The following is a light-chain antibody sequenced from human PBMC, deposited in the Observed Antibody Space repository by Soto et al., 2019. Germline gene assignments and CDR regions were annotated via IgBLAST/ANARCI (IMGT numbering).Light chain of an antibody. J-gene: IGKJ3*01. Sequence: DIQMTQSPSSLSPSIGDRVTITCRASQSIRSYVNWYQQKAGKAPKLLIYGESVLETGVPSRFGGSGTGRDFTLTINGLQPEDFATYFCQQSFDIPITFGPGTKVDF. V-gene: IGKV1-39*01. CDR1: QSIRSY. CDR3: QQSFDIPIT. CDR2: GES.